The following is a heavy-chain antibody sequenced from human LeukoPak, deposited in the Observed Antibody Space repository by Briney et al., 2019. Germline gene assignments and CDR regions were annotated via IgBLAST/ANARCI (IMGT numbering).Heavy chain of an antibody. D-gene: IGHD2-2*01. V-gene: IGHV4-34*01. J-gene: IGHJ3*02. CDR1: GGSFSGYY. CDR3: ARSIHQLLFRGAFDI. CDR2: INHSGST. Sequence: SETLSLTCAVYGGSFSGYYWSWIRQPPGKGLEWIGEINHSGSTNYNPSLKSRVTISVDTSKNQFSLKLSSVTAADTAVYYCARSIHQLLFRGAFDIWGQGTMVAVSS.